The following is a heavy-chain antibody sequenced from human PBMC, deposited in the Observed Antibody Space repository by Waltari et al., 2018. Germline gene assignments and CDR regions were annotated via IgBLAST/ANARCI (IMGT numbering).Heavy chain of an antibody. CDR2: IYSGGST. Sequence: EVQLVESGGGLVQPGGSLRLSCAVAGFSVGNHYMSWVRQAPGKGLEWVSIIYSGGSTYYADSVKGRFTSSRHSSKNTLYLQMNSLTVEDTAVYYCARQMTTASTWQTDWGQGTLITVSS. V-gene: IGHV3-53*04. J-gene: IGHJ4*02. CDR3: ARQMTTASTWQTD. D-gene: IGHD4-17*01. CDR1: GFSVGNHY.